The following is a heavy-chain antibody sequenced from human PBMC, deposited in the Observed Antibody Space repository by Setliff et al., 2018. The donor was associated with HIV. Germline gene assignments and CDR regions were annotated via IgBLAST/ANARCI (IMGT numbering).Heavy chain of an antibody. CDR2: IDWDDDK. CDR1: GFSLNTVGMC. V-gene: IGHV2-70*11. J-gene: IGHJ6*02. Sequence: SGPTLVNPTQTLTLTCTFSGFSLNTVGMCVSWIRQPPGKALEWLARIDWDDDKYYSTSLTTRLTISKDTSKNQVVLTMTNMDPEDTATYYCARIHTGHNFWPYYGVDVWGQGTTVTVSS. CDR3: ARIHTGHNFWPYYGVDV. D-gene: IGHD3-3*01.